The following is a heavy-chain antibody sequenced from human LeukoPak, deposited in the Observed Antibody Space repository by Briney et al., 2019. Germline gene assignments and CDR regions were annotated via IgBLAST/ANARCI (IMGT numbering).Heavy chain of an antibody. Sequence: LSLTCTVSGGSINSYYWRWIRQAPGKGLEWVSSISRSGSTKYYADSVKGRFTISRDNAKNSLFLQMNSLRAEDTAVYYCARVLRYCSGGNCYSGGLGYMDVWGKGTTVTISS. V-gene: IGHV3-11*01. D-gene: IGHD2-15*01. J-gene: IGHJ6*03. CDR3: ARVLRYCSGGNCYSGGLGYMDV. CDR2: ISRSGSTK. CDR1: GGSINSYY.